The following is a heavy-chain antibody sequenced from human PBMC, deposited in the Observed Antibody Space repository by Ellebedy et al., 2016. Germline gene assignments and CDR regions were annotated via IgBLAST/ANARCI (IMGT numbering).Heavy chain of an antibody. J-gene: IGHJ5*02. CDR1: GFSFISYT. Sequence: ASVKVSCKASGFSFISYTNHWMRQAPGQRPEWMGWINADNGNTKYSWQFQGRLTITRDTSARTAYMELSSLRSEDTAVYYCARDYYGDYVYFGPWGQGTLVTVSS. CDR3: ARDYYGDYVYFGP. D-gene: IGHD4-17*01. V-gene: IGHV1-3*01. CDR2: INADNGNT.